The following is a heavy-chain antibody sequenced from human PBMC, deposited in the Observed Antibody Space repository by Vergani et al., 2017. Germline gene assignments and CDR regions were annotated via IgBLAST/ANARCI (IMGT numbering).Heavy chain of an antibody. V-gene: IGHV4-34*01. CDR2: IYYSGST. Sequence: QVQLQQWGAGLLKPSETLSLTCAVYGGSFSGYYWSWIRQPPGKGLEWIGSIYYSGSTYYNPSLKSRVTISVDTSKNQFSLKLSSVTAADTAVYYCARDGRVGYCSGGSCYPDPWGQGTLVTVSS. CDR1: GGSFSGYY. CDR3: ARDGRVGYCSGGSCYPDP. J-gene: IGHJ5*02. D-gene: IGHD2-15*01.